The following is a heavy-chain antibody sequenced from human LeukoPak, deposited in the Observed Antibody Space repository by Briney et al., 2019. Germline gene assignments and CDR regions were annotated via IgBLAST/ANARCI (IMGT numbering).Heavy chain of an antibody. CDR2: IYYSGST. CDR1: GGSISSHY. J-gene: IGHJ5*02. D-gene: IGHD2-8*01. CDR3: ARAPRKECTNGVCINWFDP. Sequence: PSETLSLTCTVSGGSISSHYWSWIRQPPGKGLEWIGYIYYSGSTNYNPSLKSRVTISVDTSKNQFSLKLSSVTAADTAVYYCARAPRKECTNGVCINWFDPWGQGTLVTVSS. V-gene: IGHV4-59*11.